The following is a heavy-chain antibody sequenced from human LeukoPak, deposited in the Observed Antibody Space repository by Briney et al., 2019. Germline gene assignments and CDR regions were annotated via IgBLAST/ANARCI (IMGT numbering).Heavy chain of an antibody. CDR2: IYSGGST. CDR3: ARVLLWFGELGVDWYFDL. D-gene: IGHD3-10*01. CDR1: GFTFSSYA. Sequence: GGSLRLSCAASGFTFSSYAMSWVRQAPGKGLEWVSVIYSGGSTYYADSVKGRFTISRDNSKNTLYLQMNSLRAEDTAVYYCARVLLWFGELGVDWYFDLWGRGTLVTVSS. J-gene: IGHJ2*01. V-gene: IGHV3-66*01.